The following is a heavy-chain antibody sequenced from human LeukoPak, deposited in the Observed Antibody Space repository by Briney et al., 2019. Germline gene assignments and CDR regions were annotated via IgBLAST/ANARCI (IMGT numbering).Heavy chain of an antibody. CDR2: ISYDGGNK. CDR1: GFTFSSYG. CDR3: ARVHGYWGSGDYYFDS. Sequence: PGGSLRLSCAASGFTFSSYGMHWVRQAPGKGLEWVAVISYDGGNKYYADSVRGRFTISRDNSKNMLYLQMNSLRAEDTAVYYCARVHGYWGSGDYYFDSWGQGTLVTVSS. V-gene: IGHV3-30*03. D-gene: IGHD3-10*01. J-gene: IGHJ4*02.